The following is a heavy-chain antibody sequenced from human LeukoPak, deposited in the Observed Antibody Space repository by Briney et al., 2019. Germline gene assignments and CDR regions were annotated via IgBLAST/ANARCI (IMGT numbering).Heavy chain of an antibody. CDR1: GYTLTELS. V-gene: IGHV1-24*01. Sequence: ASVKVSCKVSGYTLTELSMHWVRQAPGKGLEWMGGFDPEDGETIYAQKFQGRVTMTEDTSTDTAYMELSSLRSEDTAVYYCATDPYYYGSGSYQYLGGYWGQGTLVTVSS. D-gene: IGHD3-10*01. CDR2: FDPEDGET. CDR3: ATDPYYYGSGSYQYLGGY. J-gene: IGHJ4*02.